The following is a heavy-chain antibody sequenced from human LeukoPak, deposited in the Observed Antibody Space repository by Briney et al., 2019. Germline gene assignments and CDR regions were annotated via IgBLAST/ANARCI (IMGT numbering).Heavy chain of an antibody. CDR1: GDSVSVNSDV. D-gene: IGHD3-9*01. V-gene: IGHV6-1*01. CDR3: ARDADWALDAFDV. J-gene: IGHJ3*01. CDR2: TFFRSQWYH. Sequence: SQTLSLTCAISGDSVSVNSDVWNWIRQSPSRGLEWLGSTFFRSQWYHDYAISLRGRITINADTSKNQFSLQLNSVTPEDTAVYYCARDADWALDAFDVWGQGTVVTVSS.